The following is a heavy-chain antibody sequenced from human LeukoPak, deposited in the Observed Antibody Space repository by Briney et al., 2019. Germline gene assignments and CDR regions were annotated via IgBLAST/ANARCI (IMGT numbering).Heavy chain of an antibody. J-gene: IGHJ5*02. CDR2: TSYDGSKK. Sequence: GGSLRLSCAASGFTFRAHSMHWVRQAPGKGLEWVAFTSYDGSKKYYGDSVKGRFTISRDNSKNTLYLQMNSLRAEDTAVYYCARMDQNWFDPWGQGTLVTVSS. CDR3: ARMDQNWFDP. V-gene: IGHV3-30*14. D-gene: IGHD2-2*03. CDR1: GFTFRAHS.